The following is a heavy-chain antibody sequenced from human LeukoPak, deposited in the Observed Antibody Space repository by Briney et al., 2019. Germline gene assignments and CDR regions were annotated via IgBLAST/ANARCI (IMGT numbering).Heavy chain of an antibody. CDR2: ITLSSSSI. D-gene: IGHD3-10*01. CDR1: GFNFNNYN. Sequence: GGSLRLSCAASGFNFNNYNMNWVRQAPGKGLEWVSYITLSSSSIYYADSVKGRFTISRDNAKNSLYLQMNSLRAEDTAVYYCARDMDYYVSGRLDYWGQGTLVTVSS. J-gene: IGHJ4*02. CDR3: ARDMDYYVSGRLDY. V-gene: IGHV3-48*01.